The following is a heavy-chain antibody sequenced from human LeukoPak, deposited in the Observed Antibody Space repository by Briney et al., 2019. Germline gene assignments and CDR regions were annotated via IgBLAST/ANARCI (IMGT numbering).Heavy chain of an antibody. Sequence: PGGSLRLSCAASGFTFSSYGMHWVRQAPGKGLEWVAVISYDGSNKYYADSVKGRFTISRDNSKNTLYLQMNSLRAEDTAVYYCAKASDSSSWYSEGITGSTTGFDYWGQGTLVTVSS. D-gene: IGHD6-13*01. CDR3: AKASDSSSWYSEGITGSTTGFDY. CDR1: GFTFSSYG. V-gene: IGHV3-30*18. J-gene: IGHJ4*02. CDR2: ISYDGSNK.